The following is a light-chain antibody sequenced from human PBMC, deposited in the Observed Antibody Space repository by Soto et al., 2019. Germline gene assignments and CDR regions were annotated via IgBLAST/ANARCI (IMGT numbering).Light chain of an antibody. CDR3: QQYNNWPPIT. Sequence: ETVMTQSPATLSVSLGERATLSCRASQGVSSNLAWYQQKPGQAPRLLIYSASTRATGIPARFSGSGSGTEFTLTISSLRSEDFAVYYCQQYNNWPPITFGQGTKLEIK. J-gene: IGKJ2*01. V-gene: IGKV3-15*01. CDR1: QGVSSN. CDR2: SAS.